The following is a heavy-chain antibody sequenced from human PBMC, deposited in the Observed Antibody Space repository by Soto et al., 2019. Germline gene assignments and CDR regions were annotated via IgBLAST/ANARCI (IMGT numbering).Heavy chain of an antibody. J-gene: IGHJ6*02. CDR1: GFTFSSYW. CDR2: IKQDGSEK. V-gene: IGHV3-7*03. CDR3: ARGGTGYCSGGSCYGDYYYGMDV. D-gene: IGHD2-15*01. Sequence: GGSLRLSCATTGFTFSSYWMNWVRQAPGKGLEWVANIKQDGSEKYYVDTVKGRFTISRDNAKSSLYLQMNSLRAEDTAVYYCARGGTGYCSGGSCYGDYYYGMDVWGQGTTVTVSS.